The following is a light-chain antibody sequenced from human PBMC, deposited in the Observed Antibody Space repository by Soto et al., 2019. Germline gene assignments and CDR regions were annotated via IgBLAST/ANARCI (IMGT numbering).Light chain of an antibody. CDR1: QSVSSD. J-gene: IGKJ1*01. Sequence: EIVMTQSPATLSVSPGERATLSCRASQSVSSDLAWYQQKPGQAPRLLIYGASTRATGIPARFSGSGSGTEFTLTNSSLQSADFAVYYCQQYNNWPRTFGQGTKVEIK. CDR3: QQYNNWPRT. CDR2: GAS. V-gene: IGKV3-15*01.